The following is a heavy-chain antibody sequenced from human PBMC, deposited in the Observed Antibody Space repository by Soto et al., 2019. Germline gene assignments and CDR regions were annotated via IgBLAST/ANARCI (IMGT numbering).Heavy chain of an antibody. D-gene: IGHD3-22*01. CDR2: ISPHNGNT. CDR1: GYTFTNNG. J-gene: IGHJ4*02. CDR3: GRERYESSGPPVY. V-gene: IGHV1-18*04. Sequence: ASVKVSCKASGYTFTNNGISWVRQAPGQGPEWMGWISPHNGNTNYAQSFQGRVTMTTDTSTSTAYMELSSLRYDDTAVYYCGRERYESSGPPVYWGQGTLVTVSS.